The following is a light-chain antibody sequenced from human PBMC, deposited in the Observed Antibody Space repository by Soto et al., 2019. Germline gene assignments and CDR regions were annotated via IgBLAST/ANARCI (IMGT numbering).Light chain of an antibody. J-gene: IGKJ5*01. CDR1: QSVSSNF. Sequence: EIVLTQSPGTLSLSPGERATLSCRASQSVSSNFLAWYQQKPGQAPRLLIYGPSTRATGIPDRFSGSGSGTDFTLTISRLEPEDFAVYYCQQYGTSQITFGQGTRLEI. CDR3: QQYGTSQIT. V-gene: IGKV3-20*01. CDR2: GPS.